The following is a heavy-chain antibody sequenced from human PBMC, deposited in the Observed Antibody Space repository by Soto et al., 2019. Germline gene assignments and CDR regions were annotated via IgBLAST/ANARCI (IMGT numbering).Heavy chain of an antibody. CDR3: AEAGPGYSSGSIDY. V-gene: IGHV3-9*01. D-gene: IGHD6-19*01. CDR2: ISWNSGSI. CDR1: GFTFDDYA. Sequence: EVQLVESGGGLVQPGRSLRLSCAASGFTFDDYAMHWVRQAPGKGLEWVSGISWNSGSIGYADSVKGRFTISRDNAKNSLYLQMNSLRAEDTALYYCAEAGPGYSSGSIDYWGQGTLVTVSS. J-gene: IGHJ4*02.